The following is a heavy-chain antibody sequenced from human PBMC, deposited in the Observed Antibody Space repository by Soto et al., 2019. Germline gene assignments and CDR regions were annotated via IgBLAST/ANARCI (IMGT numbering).Heavy chain of an antibody. V-gene: IGHV5-51*01. J-gene: IGHJ4*02. CDR3: ARQGYCSSTACYTVDY. CDR2: IYPGDSNT. Sequence: GESLKISCKGSGYSFTNYWIGWVRQMPGKGLEWMGIIYPGDSNTRYSPSFQGQVTISADKSISTAYLQWSSLKASDTAMYYCARQGYCSSTACYTVDYGGQGTLVTVSS. CDR1: GYSFTNYW. D-gene: IGHD2-2*02.